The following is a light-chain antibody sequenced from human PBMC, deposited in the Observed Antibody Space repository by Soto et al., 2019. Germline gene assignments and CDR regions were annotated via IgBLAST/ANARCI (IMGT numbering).Light chain of an antibody. CDR1: QSISSW. Sequence: DIHMTHSPSPLSASVGDRVTITCRASQSISSWLAWYQQKPGKAPKLLIYKASSLESGVPPRFSGSGSGTEFTLTISSMQPDDFATYYCQQYNSYWLTFGGGTKVDSK. J-gene: IGKJ4*01. CDR3: QQYNSYWLT. V-gene: IGKV1-5*03. CDR2: KAS.